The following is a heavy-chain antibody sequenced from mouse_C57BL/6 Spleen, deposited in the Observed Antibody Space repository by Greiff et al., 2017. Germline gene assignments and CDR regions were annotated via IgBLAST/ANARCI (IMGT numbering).Heavy chain of an antibody. J-gene: IGHJ4*01. CDR3: ASSYGSSPYYAIDY. CDR2: IDPANGNT. D-gene: IGHD1-1*01. V-gene: IGHV14-3*01. CDR1: GFYIKNTY. Sequence: EVQLQQSVAELVRPGASVKLSCTASGFYIKNTYMHWVKQRPEQGLEWIGRIDPANGNTKYAPKFQGKATITADTSSNTAYLPLSSLTSEDTAIYYCASSYGSSPYYAIDYWGQGTSVTVSA.